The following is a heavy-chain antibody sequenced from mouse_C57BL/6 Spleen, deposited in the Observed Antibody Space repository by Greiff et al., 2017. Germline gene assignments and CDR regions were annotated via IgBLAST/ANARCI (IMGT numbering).Heavy chain of an antibody. CDR1: GYTFTSYW. J-gene: IGHJ2*01. CDR2: INPSSGYT. CDR3: ARWGTTVEDY. V-gene: IGHV1-7*01. D-gene: IGHD1-1*01. Sequence: VQLQQSGAELAKPGASVKLSCKASGYTFTSYWMHWVKQRPGQGLEWIGYINPSSGYTKYNQKFKDKATLTADKSYSTAYMQLSSLTYEDSAVYYCARWGTTVEDYWGQGPTLTVSS.